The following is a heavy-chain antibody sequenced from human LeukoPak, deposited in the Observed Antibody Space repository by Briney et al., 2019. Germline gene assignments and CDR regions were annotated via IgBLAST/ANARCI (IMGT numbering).Heavy chain of an antibody. CDR1: GFTFSSYE. V-gene: IGHV3-48*03. D-gene: IGHD6-6*01. J-gene: IGHJ4*02. CDR2: ISSSGSNI. CDR3: ARLYSSSSGRALDY. Sequence: GGSLRLSCAASGFTFSSYEMNWVRQAPGKGREWVSYISSSGSNIYYADCVKGRFTISRDNPKNSLFLQMNSLRAEDTAVYYCARLYSSSSGRALDYWGQGTLVTVSS.